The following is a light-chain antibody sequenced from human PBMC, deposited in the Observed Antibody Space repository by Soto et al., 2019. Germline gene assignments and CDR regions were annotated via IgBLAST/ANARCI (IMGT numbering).Light chain of an antibody. CDR3: QQYNNWPLT. V-gene: IGKV3-15*01. J-gene: IGKJ5*01. CDR1: QSVSSN. Sequence: EIVMMQSPATLSVSPGERATLSCRASQSVSSNLAWYQQKPGQAPRLLISGASTRATAIPARFSGSGSGTEFTLTISSLRSEDIAIYYCQQYNNWPLTFGQGTRLEIK. CDR2: GAS.